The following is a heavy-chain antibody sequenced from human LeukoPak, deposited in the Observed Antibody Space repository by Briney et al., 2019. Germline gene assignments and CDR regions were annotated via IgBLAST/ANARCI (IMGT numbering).Heavy chain of an antibody. J-gene: IGHJ3*02. V-gene: IGHV3-66*01. CDR1: GFTFSSYG. Sequence: GGSLRLSCAASGFTFSSYGMSWVRQAPGKGLEWVSVIYSGGSTYYADSVKGRFTISRDNSKNTLYLQMNSLRAEDTAVYYCARVLYAFDIWGQGTMVTVSS. CDR2: IYSGGST. CDR3: ARVLYAFDI.